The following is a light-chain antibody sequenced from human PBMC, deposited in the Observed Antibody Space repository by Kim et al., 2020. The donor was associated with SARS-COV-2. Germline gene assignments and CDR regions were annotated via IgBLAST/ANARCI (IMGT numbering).Light chain of an antibody. V-gene: IGKV3-20*01. CDR2: GAS. CDR1: ASLNSNY. CDR3: QQYGGSPMIT. Sequence: PGQRAPLSCRASASLNSNYLAWYQQRPGQAPRLLVYGASSRATGIPDKFSGSGSGTDFTLTISRLEPEDFAVYYCQQYGGSPMITFGQGTRLEIK. J-gene: IGKJ5*01.